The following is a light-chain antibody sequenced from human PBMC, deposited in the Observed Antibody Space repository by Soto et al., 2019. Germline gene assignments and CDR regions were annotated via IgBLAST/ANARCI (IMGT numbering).Light chain of an antibody. CDR1: SSNIGAGYH. J-gene: IGLJ3*02. CDR3: QSYDSSLSGSV. Sequence: QSVLTQPPSVSGAPGQRVTISCTGSSSNIGAGYHVHWYQQLPGTAPKLLIYGNNNRPSGVPDRFSGSKSGTSASLAITGLQAEDEADYYCQSYDSSLSGSVFGGGPSSPS. CDR2: GNN. V-gene: IGLV1-40*01.